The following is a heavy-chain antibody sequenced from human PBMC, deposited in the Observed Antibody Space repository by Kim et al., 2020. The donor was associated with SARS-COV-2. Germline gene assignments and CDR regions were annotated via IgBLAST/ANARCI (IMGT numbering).Heavy chain of an antibody. V-gene: IGHV3-11*04. D-gene: IGHD4-17*01. CDR1: GFTFSDYY. J-gene: IGHJ4*02. CDR2: ISSSGTTI. Sequence: GGSMRLSCAASGFTFSDYYMNWIRQPPGKGLEWVSFISSSGTTIYSADSVRGRFTVSRDNAKNSLYLQMNSLRAEDTGVYYCARSIYGGNSGFDYWGQGT. CDR3: ARSIYGGNSGFDY.